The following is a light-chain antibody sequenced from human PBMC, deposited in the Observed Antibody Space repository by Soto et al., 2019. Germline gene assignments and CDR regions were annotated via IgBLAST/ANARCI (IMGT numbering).Light chain of an antibody. V-gene: IGKV1-5*03. CDR2: KAS. J-gene: IGKJ1*01. Sequence: DIQMTQSPSTLSGSVGARVTNTCRASQTISSWLAWYQQKPGKAPKLLIHKASTLKSGVPSRFSGSGSGTEFTLTISSLQPDDFATYYCQHYNSYSEAVGQGTKVDIK. CDR3: QHYNSYSEA. CDR1: QTISSW.